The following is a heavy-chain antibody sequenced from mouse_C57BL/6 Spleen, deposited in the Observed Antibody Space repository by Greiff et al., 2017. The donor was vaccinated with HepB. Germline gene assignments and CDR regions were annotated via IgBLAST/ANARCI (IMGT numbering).Heavy chain of an antibody. V-gene: IGHV1-18*01. CDR1: GYTFTDYN. CDR3: ATMGDAMDY. Sequence: VQLKPSGPELVKPGASVKIPCKASGYTFTDYNMDWVKQSHGKSLEWIGDTNPNNGGTIYNQKFKGKATLTVDKSSSTAYMELRSLTSEDTAVYYCATMGDAMDYWGQGTSVTVSS. CDR2: TNPNNGGT. J-gene: IGHJ4*01.